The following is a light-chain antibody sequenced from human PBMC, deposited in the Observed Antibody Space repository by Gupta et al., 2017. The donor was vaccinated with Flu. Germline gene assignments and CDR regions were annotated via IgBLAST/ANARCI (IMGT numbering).Light chain of an antibody. CDR3: LQAHSFPHT. CDR2: GTS. CDR1: QGISTW. V-gene: IGKV1-12*01. Sequence: DIQMIQSPSSVSASVGDRVTITCRASQGISTWLAWYQQKPGRAPNLLIYGTSNLQSGVPSRFSGSGSGTEFTLTISSLQAEDFATYYCLQAHSFPHTFGQGTKLEIK. J-gene: IGKJ2*01.